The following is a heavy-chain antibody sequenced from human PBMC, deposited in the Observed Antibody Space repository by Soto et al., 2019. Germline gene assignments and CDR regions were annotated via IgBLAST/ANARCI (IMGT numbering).Heavy chain of an antibody. CDR2: ISSSGTGI. Sequence: LRLSCAASGFTFRDYYMTWIRQAPGKGLEWVSYISSSGTGIYYADSVKGRFTISRDNAKNSLYLQMSSLRAEDTAVYYCARAYSDAFDIWGQGTMVTVSS. D-gene: IGHD2-21*01. V-gene: IGHV3-11*01. CDR3: ARAYSDAFDI. CDR1: GFTFRDYY. J-gene: IGHJ3*02.